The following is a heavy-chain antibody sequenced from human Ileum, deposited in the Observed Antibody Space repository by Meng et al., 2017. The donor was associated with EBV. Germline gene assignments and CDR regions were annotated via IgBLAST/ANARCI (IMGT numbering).Heavy chain of an antibody. D-gene: IGHD6-13*01. V-gene: IGHV4-39*01. J-gene: IGHJ5*02. CDR1: GGPINSSSYY. Sequence: QRTLQESGPGLVNPSETLSLTCTVSGGPINSSSYYWGWIRQPPGKGLEWIGSIYYSGRTYYNPSLKSRVTISVDTSKNQFSLKLSSVTAADTAVYYCARPIAAAGWFDPWGQGTLVTVSS. CDR3: ARPIAAAGWFDP. CDR2: IYYSGRT.